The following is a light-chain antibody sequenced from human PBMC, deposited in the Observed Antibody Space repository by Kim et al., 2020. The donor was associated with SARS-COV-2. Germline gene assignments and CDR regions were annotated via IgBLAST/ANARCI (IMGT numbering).Light chain of an antibody. Sequence: ATQMTQSPSSLPASVGDRVTITCRASQGIRYDLAWYQQKPGRAPKLLIYATSRLRSGVPSRFSGSGSGTDFTLTISSLEPEDFASYYCRQEYTDPWTFGQGTKVDIK. CDR2: ATS. V-gene: IGKV1-6*01. J-gene: IGKJ1*01. CDR1: QGIRYD. CDR3: RQEYTDPWT.